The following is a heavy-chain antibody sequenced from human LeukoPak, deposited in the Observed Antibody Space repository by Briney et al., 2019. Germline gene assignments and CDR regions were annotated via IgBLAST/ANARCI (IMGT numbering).Heavy chain of an antibody. CDR2: ITPKSGDT. CDR1: GYTFSDFY. CDR3: ARVRLADERAWAY. J-gene: IGHJ4*02. D-gene: IGHD3-3*02. V-gene: IGHV1-2*02. Sequence: ASVKVSCKASGYTFSDFYIHWVRQAPDQGLEYVGWITPKSGDTYSPQRFQGRVTMTRDASISTAYMELSSLRSDDTAVYFCARVRLADERAWAYWGQGTLVTVSS.